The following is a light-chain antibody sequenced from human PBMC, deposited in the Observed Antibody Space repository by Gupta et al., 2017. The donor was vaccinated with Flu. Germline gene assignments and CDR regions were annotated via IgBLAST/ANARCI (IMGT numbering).Light chain of an antibody. Sequence: ELEMTQSPATLSVSPGERATLSCRASQSVSSNLAWFQQRPGQAPRLLIYGAFTRATGIPARFSGSGSGTEFTLTISSLQSEDFAVYYCQQYNNWPGTFGRGTKVEIK. CDR2: GAF. CDR3: QQYNNWPGT. V-gene: IGKV3-15*01. CDR1: QSVSSN. J-gene: IGKJ4*02.